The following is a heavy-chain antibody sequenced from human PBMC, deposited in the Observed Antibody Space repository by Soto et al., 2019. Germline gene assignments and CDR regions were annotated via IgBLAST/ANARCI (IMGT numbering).Heavy chain of an antibody. D-gene: IGHD4-4*01. CDR3: ARDDRFGNYLSKYYFDY. V-gene: IGHV1-18*01. CDR2: ISAYNGNT. CDR1: GYTFTSYG. Sequence: ASVKVSCKASGYTFTSYGISWVRQAPGQGLEWMGWISAYNGNTNYAQKLQGRVTMTTDTSTSTAYMELRSLRSDDTAVYYCARDDRFGNYLSKYYFDYWGQGTLVTVSS. J-gene: IGHJ4*02.